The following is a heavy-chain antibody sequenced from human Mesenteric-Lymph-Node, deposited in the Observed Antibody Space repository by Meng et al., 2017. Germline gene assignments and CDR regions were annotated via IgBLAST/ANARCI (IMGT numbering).Heavy chain of an antibody. Sequence: ASVKVSCKASGYTFTTYTMNWVRQAPGQGLEWMGWISAYNGNTNYAQKLQGRVTMTTDTSTSTAYMELRSLRSDDTAVYYCARLIARGIAVAAAYYYYGMDVWGQGTTVTVSS. J-gene: IGHJ6*02. CDR2: ISAYNGNT. CDR1: GYTFTTYT. D-gene: IGHD6-19*01. V-gene: IGHV1-18*01. CDR3: ARLIARGIAVAAAYYYYGMDV.